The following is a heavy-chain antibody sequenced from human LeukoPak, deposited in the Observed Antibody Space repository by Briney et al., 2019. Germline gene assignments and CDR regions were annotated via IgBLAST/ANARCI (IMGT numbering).Heavy chain of an antibody. D-gene: IGHD2-15*01. CDR2: IKEDGSAK. J-gene: IGHJ3*02. V-gene: IGHV3-7*01. CDR1: GLSFSSYW. Sequence: AGGSLRLSCAASGLSFSSYWMAWVRQAPGKGLEWVANIKEDGSAKSYVDSVKGRFTISRDNAKNSLYPQMNSLRVEDTAVYYCARDYDYFSGHNLDAYDIWGQGTTVIVSS. CDR3: ARDYDYFSGHNLDAYDI.